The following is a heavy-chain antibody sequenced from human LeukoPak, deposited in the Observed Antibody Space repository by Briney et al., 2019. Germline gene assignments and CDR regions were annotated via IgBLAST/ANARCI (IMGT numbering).Heavy chain of an antibody. D-gene: IGHD3-22*01. V-gene: IGHV3-23*01. CDR3: AIMHPYYDGSGYWVQ. Sequence: QPGGSLRLSCAASGFTFSSYAMSWVRQAPGKGLESASGISTSGGSSSYADSVKGRFTISRDNPRNTLYMQMNSLRAEDTALYYCAIMHPYYDGSGYWVQWGPGTLVTVSS. CDR1: GFTFSSYA. CDR2: ISTSGGSS. J-gene: IGHJ4*02.